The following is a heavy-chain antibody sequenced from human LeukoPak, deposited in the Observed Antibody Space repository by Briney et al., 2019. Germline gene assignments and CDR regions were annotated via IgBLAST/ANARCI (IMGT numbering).Heavy chain of an antibody. D-gene: IGHD5-24*01. Sequence: GGPLSLFCAASGFTFSSSRMNWVRQAPGKGRQWVGNINPEGSQTVFVDSVMGSFTMYKANAKNALCLQMDDLGVEDTAVFYCAAWTDRGYNFWGQGTVVTVSS. CDR1: GFTFSSSR. J-gene: IGHJ4*02. CDR2: INPEGSQT. CDR3: AAWTDRGYNF. V-gene: IGHV3-7*01.